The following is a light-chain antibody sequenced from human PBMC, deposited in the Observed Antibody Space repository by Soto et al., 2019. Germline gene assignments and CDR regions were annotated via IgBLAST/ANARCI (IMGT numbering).Light chain of an antibody. Sequence: EIVMTQSPATLSVSPGDRATLSCRASQSVRSTLAWYQQKPGQAPRLLIYGASTRATGIPARFSGSGSGTDFTLTISSLQSEDFAVYYCQQYNNWPPITFGQGTRLEIK. CDR3: QQYNNWPPIT. J-gene: IGKJ5*01. CDR1: QSVRST. V-gene: IGKV3D-15*01. CDR2: GAS.